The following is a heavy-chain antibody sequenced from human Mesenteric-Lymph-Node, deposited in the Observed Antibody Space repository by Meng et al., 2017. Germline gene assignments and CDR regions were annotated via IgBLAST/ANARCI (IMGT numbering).Heavy chain of an antibody. V-gene: IGHV4-30-4*01. D-gene: IGHD2-15*01. Sequence: VQLQESRPGLVTPSQTLSLTCTVDDDSISSGEYFGSWIRQPPGKGLEWIGYMDYRGSTFYNPSLKSRVTISVDTSKNQFSLKLSSVTAADTAVYYCGGSGPNKYYFDYWGQGTLVTVS. CDR1: DDSISSGEYF. CDR2: MDYRGST. CDR3: GGSGPNKYYFDY. J-gene: IGHJ4*02.